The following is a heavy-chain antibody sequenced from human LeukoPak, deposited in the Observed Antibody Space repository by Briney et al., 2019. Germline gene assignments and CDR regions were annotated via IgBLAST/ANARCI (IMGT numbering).Heavy chain of an antibody. J-gene: IGHJ4*02. Sequence: GGSLRLSCAASGFTFSSYAMSWVRQAPGKGLEWVSAISGSGGSTYYADSVKGRFATSRDNSKNTLYLQLNSLRAEDTAVYYCARDDYGDYHYWGQGALVTVSS. D-gene: IGHD4-17*01. CDR2: ISGSGGST. CDR1: GFTFSSYA. CDR3: ARDDYGDYHY. V-gene: IGHV3-23*01.